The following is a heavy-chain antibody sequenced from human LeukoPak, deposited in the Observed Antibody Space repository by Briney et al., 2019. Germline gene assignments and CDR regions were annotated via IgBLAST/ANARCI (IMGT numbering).Heavy chain of an antibody. Sequence: GGSLRLSCAASGFTFSTFGMHWVRQAPGKGLEWVVFIRYDGSSKYYADSVKGRFTISRDNSKNTLYLQMNSLRLEDTAVYYCAKDLGSSSWIGSGFAYWGQGTLVTVSS. V-gene: IGHV3-30*02. CDR3: AKDLGSSSWIGSGFAY. J-gene: IGHJ4*02. D-gene: IGHD6-13*01. CDR1: GFTFSTFG. CDR2: IRYDGSSK.